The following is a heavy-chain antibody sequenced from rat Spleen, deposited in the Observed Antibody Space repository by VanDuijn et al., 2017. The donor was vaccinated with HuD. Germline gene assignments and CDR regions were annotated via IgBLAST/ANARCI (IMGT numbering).Heavy chain of an antibody. Sequence: EVQLVESGGGLVQPGRSLKLSCEASGFIFSNNYMAWVRQAPTKGLEWVAYISAGGDNTYYRDSVKGRFTISRDDAKNTQYLQMDSLRSEDTATYYCTRHGGLRNWFAYWGQGTLVTVSS. CDR1: GFIFSNNY. V-gene: IGHV5S13*01. CDR2: ISAGGDNT. D-gene: IGHD1-11*01. J-gene: IGHJ3*01. CDR3: TRHGGLRNWFAY.